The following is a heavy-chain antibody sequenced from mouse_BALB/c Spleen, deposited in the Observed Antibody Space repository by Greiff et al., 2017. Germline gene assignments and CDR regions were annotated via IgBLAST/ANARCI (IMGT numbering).Heavy chain of an antibody. Sequence: DVQLVESGGGLVQPGGSLRLSCATSGFTFTDYYMSWVRQPPGKALEWLGFIRNKANGYTTEYSASVKGRFTISRDNSQSILYLQMNTLRAEDSATYYCARAPGRITTLDYWGQGTTLTVSS. CDR2: IRNKANGYTT. V-gene: IGHV7-3*02. D-gene: IGHD1-1*01. CDR3: ARAPGRITTLDY. CDR1: GFTFTDYY. J-gene: IGHJ2*01.